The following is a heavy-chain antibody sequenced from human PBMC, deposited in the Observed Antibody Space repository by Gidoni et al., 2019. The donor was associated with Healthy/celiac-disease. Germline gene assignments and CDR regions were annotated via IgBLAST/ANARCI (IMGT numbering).Heavy chain of an antibody. CDR3: ARDRVGADHDAFDI. V-gene: IGHV4-61*02. D-gene: IGHD1-26*01. Sequence: QVQLQESGPGLVKPSQTLSLTCTVSGGSISSGSYYWSWIRQPAGKGLEWIGRIYTSGSTNYNPSLKSRVTISVDTSKNQFSLKLSSVTAADTAVYYCARDRVGADHDAFDIWGQGTMVTVSS. CDR2: IYTSGST. J-gene: IGHJ3*02. CDR1: GGSISSGSYY.